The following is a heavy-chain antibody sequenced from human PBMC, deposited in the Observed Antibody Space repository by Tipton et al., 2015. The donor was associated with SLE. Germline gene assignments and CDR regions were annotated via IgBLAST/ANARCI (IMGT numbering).Heavy chain of an antibody. D-gene: IGHD2-15*01. J-gene: IGHJ3*02. V-gene: IGHV3-7*03. CDR2: IKHDGSAK. Sequence: SLRLSCVVSGFSFSDYYMSWVRQAPGKGLEWVANIKHDGSAKNYAESVKGRFTISRDNAKDSLYSQMNRVRSEDTALYYCVKSVVVSGAIPEAFDIWGQGTMVTVAP. CDR3: VKSVVVSGAIPEAFDI. CDR1: GFSFSDYY.